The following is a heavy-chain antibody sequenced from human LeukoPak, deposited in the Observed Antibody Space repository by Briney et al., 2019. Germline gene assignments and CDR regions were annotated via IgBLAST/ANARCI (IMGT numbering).Heavy chain of an antibody. J-gene: IGHJ4*02. CDR2: IYHSGST. Sequence: LSETLSLTCTVSGYSISSGYYWGWIRQPPGKGLEWIGSIYHSGSTYYNPSLKSRVTISVDTSKNQFSLKLSSVTAADTAVYYCARNSGYGLGTSYYFDYWGQGTLVTVSS. CDR1: GYSISSGYY. D-gene: IGHD5-12*01. CDR3: ARNSGYGLGTSYYFDY. V-gene: IGHV4-38-2*02.